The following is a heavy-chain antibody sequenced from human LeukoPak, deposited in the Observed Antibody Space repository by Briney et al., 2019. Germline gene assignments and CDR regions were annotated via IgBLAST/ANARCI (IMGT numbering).Heavy chain of an antibody. V-gene: IGHV3-23*01. CDR2: ISGSGGST. J-gene: IGHJ4*02. CDR1: GYTFSSYA. D-gene: IGHD5-24*01. Sequence: GGSLRLSCAASGYTFSSYAMSWVRQAPGKGVEWVSAISGSGGSTYYADSVKGRFTISRDNSKNTLYLQMNSLRAEDTAVYYCAKDRQMATILEPEAIPDHFDYWGQGTLVTVSS. CDR3: AKDRQMATILEPEAIPDHFDY.